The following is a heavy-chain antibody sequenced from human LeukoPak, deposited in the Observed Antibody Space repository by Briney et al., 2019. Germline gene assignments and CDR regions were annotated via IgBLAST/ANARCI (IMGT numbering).Heavy chain of an antibody. D-gene: IGHD3-9*01. CDR3: ARDLETDISDAFDV. CDR1: GFTVNSNY. Sequence: PGGSLRLSCAASGFTVNSNYMSWVRQAPGKGLEWVSVLYSGGTTYYADSVKGRFTISRDNSKNTLYLQMNSLRAEDTAVYYCARDLETDISDAFDVWGQGTMVTVSS. CDR2: LYSGGTT. V-gene: IGHV3-66*01. J-gene: IGHJ3*01.